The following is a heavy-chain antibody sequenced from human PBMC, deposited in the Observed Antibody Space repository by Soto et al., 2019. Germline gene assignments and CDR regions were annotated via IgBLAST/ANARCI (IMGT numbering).Heavy chain of an antibody. V-gene: IGHV4-30-4*01. Sequence: LSLTCTVPRGSIRNADFYWSWIRHPPGTGLEWIGYIYYSGSTYYNPSLRSRVTISVDTSKDQFSLKLRSVTDADTAVYYCARDKLSGYCSGSSCGSGNFDYWGQGTLVTVSS. J-gene: IGHJ4*02. CDR1: RGSIRNADFY. D-gene: IGHD2-15*01. CDR2: IYYSGST. CDR3: ARDKLSGYCSGSSCGSGNFDY.